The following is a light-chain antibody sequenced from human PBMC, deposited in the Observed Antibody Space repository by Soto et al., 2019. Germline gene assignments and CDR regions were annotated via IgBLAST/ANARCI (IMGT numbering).Light chain of an antibody. Sequence: DIQMTQSPSSLSASVGDRVTITCRASQSISNYLNWYQQKPGKAPKLLIYAASSWQSGVPSRFSRSGSGTDFTLTISSLQPEDFATYSCRQSYTTLFPFGPRTNVDI. CDR2: AAS. V-gene: IGKV1-39*01. J-gene: IGKJ3*01. CDR3: RQSYTTLFP. CDR1: QSISNY.